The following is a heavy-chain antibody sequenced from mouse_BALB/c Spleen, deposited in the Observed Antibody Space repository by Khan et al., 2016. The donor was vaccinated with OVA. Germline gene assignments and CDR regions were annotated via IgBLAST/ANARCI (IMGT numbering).Heavy chain of an antibody. J-gene: IGHJ4*01. CDR1: GFSLSRYN. CDR3: ARAYYRYDGYYAMDY. Sequence: VQLEESGPGLVAPSQSLSITCTVSGFSLSRYNIHWVRQPPGKGLEWLGMIWGGGGTDYNSPLKSSLSISKDNSKSQVFLKLNSLQADDTAMYYCARAYYRYDGYYAMDYWGQGTSVTVSS. CDR2: IWGGGGT. D-gene: IGHD2-14*01. V-gene: IGHV2-6-4*01.